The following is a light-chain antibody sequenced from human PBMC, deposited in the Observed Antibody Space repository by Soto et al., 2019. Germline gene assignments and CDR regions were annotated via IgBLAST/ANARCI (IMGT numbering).Light chain of an antibody. V-gene: IGLV2-8*01. CDR1: NSDVGDYNY. Sequence: QSALTQPPSASGSPGQSVTISCTGTNSDVGDYNYVSWYQQHPGKAPKLMIYEVSNRPSGVPYRFSGSKAGNTASLTVSGLQAEDDDDYCSSSYAGGNLEYVFGIGTKVTVL. J-gene: IGLJ1*01. CDR2: EVS. CDR3: SSYAGGNLEYV.